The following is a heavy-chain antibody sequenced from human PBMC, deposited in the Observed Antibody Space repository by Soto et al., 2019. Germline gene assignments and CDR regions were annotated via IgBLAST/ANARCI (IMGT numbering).Heavy chain of an antibody. Sequence: GESLKISCRGSGYDFNTNWFGWVRQLPGRGLEWVGIMYPGDSDTRYNPSLQDHVTLSVDVTVSTAFLQWRSLETSETGMYFCARLPRDCNKPSCYYGDQWGQGTQVTVSS. CDR3: ARLPRDCNKPSCYYGDQ. V-gene: IGHV5-51*01. CDR1: GYDFNTNW. CDR2: MYPGDSDT. J-gene: IGHJ4*02. D-gene: IGHD3-3*01.